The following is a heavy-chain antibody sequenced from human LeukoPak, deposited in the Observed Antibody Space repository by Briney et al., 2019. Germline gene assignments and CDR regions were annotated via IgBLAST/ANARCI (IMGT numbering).Heavy chain of an antibody. CDR2: INSDGSST. V-gene: IGHV3-74*01. D-gene: IGHD7-27*01. J-gene: IGHJ6*02. CDR3: ARSSASWAMDV. CDR1: GFTFSSYW. Sequence: GGSLRLSCAASGFTFSSYWMHWVRQAPGKGLVWVSRINSDGSSTSYADSVKGRFTISRDNSKNTLYPQMNSLRAEDTAVYYCARSSASWAMDVWGQGTTVTVSS.